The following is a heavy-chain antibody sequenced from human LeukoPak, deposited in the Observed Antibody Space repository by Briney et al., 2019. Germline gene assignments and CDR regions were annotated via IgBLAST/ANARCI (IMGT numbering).Heavy chain of an antibody. D-gene: IGHD3-10*01. Sequence: GGSLRLSCAASGFTFSSYAMHWVRQAPGKGLEWVAVISYDGSNKYYADSVKGRFTISRDNSKNTLYLQMNSLRAEDTAVYYCARGRMVRGVITPQPFDYWGQGTLVTVSS. J-gene: IGHJ4*02. CDR3: ARGRMVRGVITPQPFDY. CDR2: ISYDGSNK. V-gene: IGHV3-30-3*01. CDR1: GFTFSSYA.